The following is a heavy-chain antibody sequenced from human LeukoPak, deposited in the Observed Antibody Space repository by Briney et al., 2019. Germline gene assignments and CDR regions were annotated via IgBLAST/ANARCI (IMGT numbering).Heavy chain of an antibody. D-gene: IGHD6-13*01. J-gene: IGHJ6*03. V-gene: IGHV1-8*01. CDR1: GYTFTSYD. CDR2: MNPNSGNT. Sequence: ASVKVSCKASGYTFTSYDINWVRQATGQGLEWMGWMNPNSGNTGYAQKFQGRVTMTRNTSISTAYMELSSLRSEDTAVYYCARGLVSSSVYYYYYMDVWGKGTTVTVSS. CDR3: ARGLVSSSVYYYYYMDV.